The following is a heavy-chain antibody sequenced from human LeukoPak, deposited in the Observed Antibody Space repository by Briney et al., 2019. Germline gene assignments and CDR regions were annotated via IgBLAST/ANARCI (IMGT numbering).Heavy chain of an antibody. J-gene: IGHJ4*02. V-gene: IGHV4-30-4*01. Sequence: SETLSLTCTVSGGSISSGDYYWSWIRQPPGKGLEWIGYIYYSGSTYYNPSLKSRVTISVDTSKNQFSLKLSSVTAAGTAVYYCAREAGYSSGWYGYYDYWGQGTLVTVSS. CDR3: AREAGYSSGWYGYYDY. CDR2: IYYSGST. D-gene: IGHD6-19*01. CDR1: GGSISSGDYY.